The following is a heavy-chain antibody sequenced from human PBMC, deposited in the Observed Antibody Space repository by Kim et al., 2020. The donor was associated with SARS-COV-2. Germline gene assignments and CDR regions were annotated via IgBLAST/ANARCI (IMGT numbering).Heavy chain of an antibody. V-gene: IGHV1-3*01. CDR3: ARARINTWSGSAFVP. CDR1: GYTLSNYV. J-gene: IGHJ5*02. Sequence: ASVKVSCKASGYTLSNYVLNWVRQAPGQSPEWVGWINAANGNTEYSEKFQGRVIITGDTSANTAYMELSSLRSEDTALYYCARARINTWSGSAFVPWGQG. CDR2: INAANGNT. D-gene: IGHD2-8*02.